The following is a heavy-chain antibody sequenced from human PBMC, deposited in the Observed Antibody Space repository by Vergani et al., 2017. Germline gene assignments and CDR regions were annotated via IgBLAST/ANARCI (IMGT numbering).Heavy chain of an antibody. V-gene: IGHV3-30*18. D-gene: IGHD6-19*01. Sequence: QVQLVESGGGVVQPGRSLRLSCAASGFTFSSYGMHWVRQAPGKGLEWVAVISYDGSHKYYADSVKGRFTISRDNSKNTLYLQMNSLRAEDTAVYYCAKGIIAVAGTEYFQHWGQGTLVTVSS. J-gene: IGHJ1*01. CDR1: GFTFSSYG. CDR2: ISYDGSHK. CDR3: AKGIIAVAGTEYFQH.